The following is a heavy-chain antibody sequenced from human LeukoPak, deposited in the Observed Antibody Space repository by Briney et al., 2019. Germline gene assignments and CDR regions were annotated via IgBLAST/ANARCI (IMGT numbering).Heavy chain of an antibody. CDR3: ARDRIVVNPFDY. Sequence: GGSLRLSCAASGFTFSSYAMHWVRQAPGKGLEWVAVISYDGSNKYYADSVKGRSTISRDNSKNTLYLQMNSLRAEDTAVYYCARDRIVVNPFDYWGQGTLVTVSS. V-gene: IGHV3-30*04. D-gene: IGHD3-22*01. J-gene: IGHJ4*02. CDR2: ISYDGSNK. CDR1: GFTFSSYA.